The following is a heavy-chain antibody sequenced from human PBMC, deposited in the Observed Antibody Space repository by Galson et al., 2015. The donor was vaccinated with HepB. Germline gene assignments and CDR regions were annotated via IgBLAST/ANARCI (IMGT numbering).Heavy chain of an antibody. D-gene: IGHD6-13*01. J-gene: IGHJ4*02. CDR3: ARDGGFSWFGLDY. V-gene: IGHV6-1*01. Sequence: GAISGDSVSSDTAAWSWIRQSPSRGLEWLGRTYYRSRWVYDYAVSLKSRITLNPDTSKNQFSLQLNSVTPEDTAVYYCARDGGFSWFGLDYWGQGTLVTVSS. CDR1: GDSVSSDTAA. CDR2: TYYRSRWVY.